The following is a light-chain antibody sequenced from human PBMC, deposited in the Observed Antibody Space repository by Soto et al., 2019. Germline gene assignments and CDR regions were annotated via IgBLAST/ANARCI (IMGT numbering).Light chain of an antibody. Sequence: QPVLTQPPSVSGAPGQRVTISCNGSSSNIGAGSDVHWYQQLPGAAPKSLIYDNTKRPSGVPDRFSGSKSGTSASLAITGLQTEDEADYYCQSYDSSLSGVVFGGGTKVTVL. CDR2: DNT. V-gene: IGLV1-40*01. CDR1: SSNIGAGSD. CDR3: QSYDSSLSGVV. J-gene: IGLJ2*01.